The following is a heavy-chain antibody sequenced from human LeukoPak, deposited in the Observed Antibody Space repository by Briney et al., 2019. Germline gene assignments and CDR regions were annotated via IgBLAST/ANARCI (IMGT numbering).Heavy chain of an antibody. Sequence: GGSLRLSCAASGFTFSGYAMSWVRQAPGKGLEWVGRIKSETGGGTTDYISVVKGRFTISRDDSENTVYLQMNSLITEDTATYYCATYRSGWSFDNWGQGTLVTVSS. V-gene: IGHV3-15*01. CDR2: IKSETGGGTT. J-gene: IGHJ4*02. D-gene: IGHD6-19*01. CDR1: GFTFSGYA. CDR3: ATYRSGWSFDN.